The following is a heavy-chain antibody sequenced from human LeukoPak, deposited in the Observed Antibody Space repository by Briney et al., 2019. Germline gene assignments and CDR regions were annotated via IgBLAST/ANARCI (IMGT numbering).Heavy chain of an antibody. CDR1: GYTFTGYY. V-gene: IGHV1-2*02. CDR3: ARAAGYSSTWYNWFDP. CDR2: INPNSGGT. D-gene: IGHD6-13*01. Sequence: ASVKVSCKASGYTFTGYYMHWVRQAPGQGLEWMGWINPNSGGTNYAQKFQGRVTMTRDTSISTAYMELSSLRSDDTAVYFCARAAGYSSTWYNWFDPWGQGTLVTVSS. J-gene: IGHJ5*02.